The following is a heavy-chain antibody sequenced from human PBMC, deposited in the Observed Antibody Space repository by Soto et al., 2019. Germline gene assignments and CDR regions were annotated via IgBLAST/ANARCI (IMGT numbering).Heavy chain of an antibody. J-gene: IGHJ3*01. CDR2: ISHSGTS. CDR3: ARVVLTITRGAFDA. V-gene: IGHV4-4*02. Sequence: QVQLQESGPGLVKPSGTLSLTCAVSGGSISSSHWWTWVRQSPGKGLEYIGEISHSGTSNSNPSLKSRVTLSVDQSKHHFSLTLTSVTAADTAVYYCARVVLTITRGAFDAWGQGTLAIVSS. CDR1: GGSISSSHW. D-gene: IGHD3-9*01.